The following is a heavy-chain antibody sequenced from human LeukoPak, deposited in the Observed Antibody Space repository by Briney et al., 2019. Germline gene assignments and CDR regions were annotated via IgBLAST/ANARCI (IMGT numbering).Heavy chain of an antibody. Sequence: PGGSLRLSCAASGFTFSSYAMSWVRQAPGKGLEWVSAISGSGGSTYYADSMKGRFTISRDSSKNTLDLQMNSLRAEDTAVYYCARDYVGDVWGKGTTVTVSS. CDR2: ISGSGGST. J-gene: IGHJ6*04. V-gene: IGHV3-23*01. D-gene: IGHD3-10*02. CDR1: GFTFSSYA. CDR3: ARDYVGDV.